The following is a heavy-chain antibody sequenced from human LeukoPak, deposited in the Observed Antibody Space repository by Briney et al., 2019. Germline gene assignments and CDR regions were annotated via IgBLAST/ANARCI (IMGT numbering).Heavy chain of an antibody. CDR2: ISGSGGST. V-gene: IGHV3-23*01. CDR1: GFTFSSYA. J-gene: IGHJ4*02. Sequence: GGSLRLSCAASGFTFSSYAMSWVRQAPGKGLEWVSAISGSGGSTCYADSVKGRFTISRDNSKNTLYLQMNSLRAEDTAVYYCAKGLTYYYGSGSYSGLDYWGQGTLVTVSS. CDR3: AKGLTYYYGSGSYSGLDY. D-gene: IGHD3-10*01.